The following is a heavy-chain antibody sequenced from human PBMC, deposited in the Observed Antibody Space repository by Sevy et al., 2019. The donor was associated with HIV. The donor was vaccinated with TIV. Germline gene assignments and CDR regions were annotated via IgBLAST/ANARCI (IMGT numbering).Heavy chain of an antibody. CDR2: ISSLSSYT. V-gene: IGHV3-21*05. Sequence: GGSLRLSCAASGFTFSSYAMHWVRQAPGKGLEWVSYISSLSSYTNFADSVKGRFTISRDNAKNSLYLQMKSLRAEDTAVYYCAGGSGRYNDAFDIWGQGTMVTVSS. CDR3: AGGSGRYNDAFDI. J-gene: IGHJ3*02. D-gene: IGHD1-26*01. CDR1: GFTFSSYA.